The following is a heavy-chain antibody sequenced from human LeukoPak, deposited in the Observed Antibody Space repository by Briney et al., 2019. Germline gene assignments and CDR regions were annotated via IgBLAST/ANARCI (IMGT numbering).Heavy chain of an antibody. V-gene: IGHV3-53*01. CDR1: GFTVSSNY. CDR3: ARGRDSGYDLFDY. J-gene: IGHJ4*02. D-gene: IGHD5-12*01. CDR2: LYSGGST. Sequence: GSLRLSCAASGFTVSSNYMTWVRRAPGKGLEWVSVLYSGGSTYYADSVKGRFTISRDNSKNTLYLQMNSLRAEDTAVYYCARGRDSGYDLFDYWGQGTLVTVSS.